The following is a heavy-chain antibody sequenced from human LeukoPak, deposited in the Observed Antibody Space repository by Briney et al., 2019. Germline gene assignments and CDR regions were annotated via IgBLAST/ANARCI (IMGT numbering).Heavy chain of an antibody. CDR1: GGTFSSYA. CDR2: IIPIFGTA. CDR3: ARGYNWNDLIAHQSQASWTSNNWFDP. V-gene: IGHV1-69*13. D-gene: IGHD1-1*01. J-gene: IGHJ5*02. Sequence: ASVKVSCKASGGTFSSYAISWVRQAPGQGLEWMGGIIPIFGTANYAQKFQGRVTITADESTSTAYMELSSLRSEDTAVYYCARGYNWNDLIAHQSQASWTSNNWFDPWGQGTLVTVSS.